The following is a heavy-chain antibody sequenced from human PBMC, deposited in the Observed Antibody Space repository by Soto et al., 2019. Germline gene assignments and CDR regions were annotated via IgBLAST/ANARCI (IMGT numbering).Heavy chain of an antibody. CDR3: ARYGLSDWLFDS. V-gene: IGHV4-34*01. CDR1: GGSFSGYY. CDR2: INHRGRT. J-gene: IGHJ4*02. D-gene: IGHD3-9*01. Sequence: PSETLSLTCAVYGGSFSGYYWKWIRQPPGKGLEWIGEINHRGRTNYNPSLKSRVTISVDTSKNQFSLKLSSVTAADTAVYYCARYGLSDWLFDSWGQGIQVTVS.